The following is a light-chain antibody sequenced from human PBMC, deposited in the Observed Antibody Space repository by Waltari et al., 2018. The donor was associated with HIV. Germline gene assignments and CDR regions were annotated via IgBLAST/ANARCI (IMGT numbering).Light chain of an antibody. CDR3: ATWDDRLSAWL. CDR2: RNE. J-gene: IGLJ2*01. Sequence: QSQLTQPPSISGAPGQRVALSCSGTSSNIGTNFVYWYQQFPGMAPRLLIYRNEQRPAGIPDRVSSAKSGTSASLAISGLRAEDEADYYCATWDDRLSAWLFGGGTKLTVL. V-gene: IGLV1-47*01. CDR1: SSNIGTNF.